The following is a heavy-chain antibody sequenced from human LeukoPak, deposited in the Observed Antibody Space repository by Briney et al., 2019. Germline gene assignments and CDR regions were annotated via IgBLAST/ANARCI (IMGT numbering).Heavy chain of an antibody. CDR2: IYYSGST. D-gene: IGHD3-10*01. CDR1: GGSISSYY. CDR3: AREGLYYYGSGSYYNLLDY. V-gene: IGHV4-59*01. J-gene: IGHJ4*02. Sequence: SETLSLTCTVSGGSISSYYWSWIRQPPGKGLEWIGYIYYSGSTNYNPSLKSRVTISVDTSKNQFSLKLSSVTAADTAVYYCAREGLYYYGSGSYYNLLDYWGQGTLVTVSS.